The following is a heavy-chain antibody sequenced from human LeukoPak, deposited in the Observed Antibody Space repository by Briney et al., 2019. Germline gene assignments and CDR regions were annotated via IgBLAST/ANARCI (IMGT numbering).Heavy chain of an antibody. J-gene: IGHJ4*02. CDR2: IYTTGTT. D-gene: IGHD1-26*01. Sequence: SETLSLTCTVSGGSINSYYWGWIRQPAGKGLEWIGRIYTTGTTSYNPSLKSRVTISVDTSKNQFYLRLTSVTAADTAMYYCARARYTSSYYSLDYWGQGSLVTVSS. CDR1: GGSINSYY. V-gene: IGHV4-4*07. CDR3: ARARYTSSYYSLDY.